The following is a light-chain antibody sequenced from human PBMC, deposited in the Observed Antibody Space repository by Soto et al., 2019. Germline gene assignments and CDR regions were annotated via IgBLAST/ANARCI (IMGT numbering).Light chain of an antibody. Sequence: EIVMTQSPATLSVSPGERATLSCRASHSVSSSYLAWYQQKPGQAPRLLIYGASNRATDIPDRFSGRGSGTDFTLTISRLEPEDFAVYYCQQYGSSPPSSTFGQGTRLEIK. V-gene: IGKV3-20*01. J-gene: IGKJ5*01. CDR3: QQYGSSPPSST. CDR2: GAS. CDR1: HSVSSSY.